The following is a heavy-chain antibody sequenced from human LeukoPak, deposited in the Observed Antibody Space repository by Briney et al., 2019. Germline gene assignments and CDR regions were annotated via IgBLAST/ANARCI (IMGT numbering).Heavy chain of an antibody. CDR1: GGSISSYY. Sequence: SETLSLTCTVSGGSISSYYWSWLRQPPGKGLEWIGYIYYSGSTNYNPSLKSRVTISVDTSKNQFSLKLSSVTAEDTAVYYCARCCWGGTQRTNAFDIWGQGTMVTVSS. CDR2: IYYSGST. J-gene: IGHJ3*02. D-gene: IGHD2-15*01. CDR3: ARCCWGGTQRTNAFDI. V-gene: IGHV4-59*01.